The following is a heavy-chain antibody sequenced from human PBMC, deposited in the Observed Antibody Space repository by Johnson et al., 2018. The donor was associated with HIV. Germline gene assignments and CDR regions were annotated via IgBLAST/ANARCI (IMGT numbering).Heavy chain of an antibody. J-gene: IGHJ3*02. CDR1: QFTFGSYG. Sequence: VQLVESGGGLVKPGGSLRLSFAASQFTFGSYGMSWVRQAPGKGLEWVSGISGTGRTTHYADSVKGRFTLFRDNSKNTLYVQMNRLRAEDPAVYYCAKGRDSTTHREHDAFDIWGQGTMVSVSA. CDR2: ISGTGRTT. D-gene: IGHD1-26*01. CDR3: AKGRDSTTHREHDAFDI. V-gene: IGHV3-23*04.